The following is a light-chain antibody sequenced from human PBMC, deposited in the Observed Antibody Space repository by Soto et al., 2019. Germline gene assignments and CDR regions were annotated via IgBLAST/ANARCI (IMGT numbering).Light chain of an antibody. CDR1: QSVSSSS. J-gene: IGKJ1*01. CDR3: KQYGSSPRT. CDR2: DAS. Sequence: EIVLTQSPCTLSLSPGERATLSCRASQSVSSSSLAWYQQKRGQAPRLLIHDASSRATGIPARFSGSGSGTEFTLTIRRLEPEDFAVYYCKQYGSSPRTFGQGTKVDIK. V-gene: IGKV3-20*01.